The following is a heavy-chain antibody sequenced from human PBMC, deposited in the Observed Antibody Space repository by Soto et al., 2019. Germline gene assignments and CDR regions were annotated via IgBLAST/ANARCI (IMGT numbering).Heavy chain of an antibody. J-gene: IGHJ6*02. CDR2: IIPIFGTA. D-gene: IGHD5-12*01. V-gene: IGHV1-69*13. CDR3: ARGSEGATWDGYNWIFYYYGMDV. Sequence: GASVKVSFKASGGTFSSYAISWVRQAPGQGLEWMGGIIPIFGTANYAQKFQGRVTITADESTSTAYMELSSLRSEDTAVYYCARGSEGATWDGYNWIFYYYGMDVWGQGTTVTVSS. CDR1: GGTFSSYA.